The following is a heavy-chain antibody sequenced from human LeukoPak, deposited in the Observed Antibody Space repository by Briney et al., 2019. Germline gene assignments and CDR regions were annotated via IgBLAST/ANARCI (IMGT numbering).Heavy chain of an antibody. J-gene: IGHJ6*03. D-gene: IGHD1-26*01. CDR2: INPNSGGT. CDR3: ARAQVGARKYYYYYYMDV. Sequence: ASVKVSCKASGYTFTGYYMHWVRLAPGQGLEWMGWINPNSGGTNYAQKFQGRVTMTRDTSISTAYMELRRLRSDDTAVYYCARAQVGARKYYYYYYMDVWGKGTTVTVSS. V-gene: IGHV1-2*02. CDR1: GYTFTGYY.